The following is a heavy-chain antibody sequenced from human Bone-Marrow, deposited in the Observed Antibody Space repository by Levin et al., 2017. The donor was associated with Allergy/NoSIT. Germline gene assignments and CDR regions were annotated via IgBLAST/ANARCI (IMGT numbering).Heavy chain of an antibody. CDR3: ARDTEGSGYFVGSFDQ. Sequence: SGGSLRLSCAASGFSFSDYYMSWIRQAPGKGLEWLSYISSSGTTTYYADSVEGRFTISRDNARHSLYLQMNSLRAEDTAVYYCARDTEGSGYFVGSFDQWGQGTLVTVSS. D-gene: IGHD3-9*01. CDR1: GFSFSDYY. V-gene: IGHV3-11*01. CDR2: ISSSGTTT. J-gene: IGHJ4*02.